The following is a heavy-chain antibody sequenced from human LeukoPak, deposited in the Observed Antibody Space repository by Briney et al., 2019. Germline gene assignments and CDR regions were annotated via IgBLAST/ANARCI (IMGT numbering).Heavy chain of an antibody. CDR1: GFTFSSYW. CDR2: IKQDGSEK. Sequence: GSLRLSCAASGFTFSSYWMSWVRQAPGKGLEWVANIKQDGSEKYYVDSVKGRFTISRDNAKNSLYLQMNSLRAEDTAVYYCARSTSFGEFSAESIDYWGQGTLVTVSS. V-gene: IGHV3-7*03. D-gene: IGHD3-10*01. J-gene: IGHJ4*02. CDR3: ARSTSFGEFSAESIDY.